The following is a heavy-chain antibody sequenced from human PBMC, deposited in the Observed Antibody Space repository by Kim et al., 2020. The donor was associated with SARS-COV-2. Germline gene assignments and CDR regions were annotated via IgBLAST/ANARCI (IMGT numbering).Heavy chain of an antibody. Sequence: FTISRDNAKNTLYLQMNSLRAEDTAVYYCARGRNYYDSSGYYEPGGAFDIWGQGTMVTVSS. D-gene: IGHD3-22*01. V-gene: IGHV3-74*01. CDR3: ARGRNYYDSSGYYEPGGAFDI. J-gene: IGHJ3*02.